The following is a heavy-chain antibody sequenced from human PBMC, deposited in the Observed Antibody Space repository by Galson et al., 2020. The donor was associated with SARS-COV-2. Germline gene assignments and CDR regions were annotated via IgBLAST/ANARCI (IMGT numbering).Heavy chain of an antibody. J-gene: IGHJ3*02. CDR1: GGSFSVYY. CDR3: CGYRDAFDI. V-gene: IGHV4-34*01. CDR2: INHGGST. D-gene: IGHD3-22*01. Sequence: SETLSLTCAVYGGSFSVYYWSWIRQPPGKGLEWIGEINHGGSTNYSPSLKSRVTISVDTSKNQFSLKLSSVTAADTAVYYCCGYRDAFDIWGQGTVVTVSS.